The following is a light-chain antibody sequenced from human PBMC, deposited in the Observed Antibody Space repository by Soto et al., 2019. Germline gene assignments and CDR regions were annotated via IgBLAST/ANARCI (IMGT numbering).Light chain of an antibody. CDR1: TGAVTSGHY. Sequence: QAVVTQEPSLTVSPGGTVSLTCGSSTGAVTSGHYPYWFQQKPGQAPRTLIYDTNNRHSWTPARFSGSLLGGKAAPTLSGAQPEDEADYYCLLSSSGARVFGGGTKLTVL. J-gene: IGLJ3*02. CDR2: DTN. CDR3: LLSSSGARV. V-gene: IGLV7-46*01.